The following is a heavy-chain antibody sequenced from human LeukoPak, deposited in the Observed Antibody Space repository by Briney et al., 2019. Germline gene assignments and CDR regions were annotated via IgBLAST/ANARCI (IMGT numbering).Heavy chain of an antibody. CDR2: ISPNGGIT. D-gene: IGHD5-24*01. CDR1: RFTFRNHG. J-gene: IGHJ4*02. CDR3: AKDDAWLQYEN. V-gene: IGHV3-23*01. Sequence: GGSLRLSCTASRFTFRNHGMNWVRQAPAKGLEWVSGISPNGGITYYADSVKGRFTISRDNSRNTVSLQMNYLRAEDTAIYYCAKDDAWLQYENWGQGILVTVSS.